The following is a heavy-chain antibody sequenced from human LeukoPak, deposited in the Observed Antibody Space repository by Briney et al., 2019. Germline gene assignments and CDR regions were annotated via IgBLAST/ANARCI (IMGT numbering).Heavy chain of an antibody. CDR3: ASRRSNFDY. Sequence: GSLRLSCAASGFTFSSYTMNWIRQPPGKGLEWIGSIYYSGSTYYNPSLKSRVTISVDTSKNQFSLKLSSVTAADTAVYYCASRRSNFDYWGQGTLVTVSS. J-gene: IGHJ4*02. V-gene: IGHV4-39*07. CDR1: GFTFSSYT. CDR2: IYYSGST.